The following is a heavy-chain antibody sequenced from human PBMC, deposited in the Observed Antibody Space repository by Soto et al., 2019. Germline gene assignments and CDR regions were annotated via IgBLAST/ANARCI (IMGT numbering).Heavy chain of an antibody. Sequence: SETLSLTCGVSGGSLSGATYSWNWVRQPPGKGLEWIGYIFPSGTTYYNPSLKSRVTISIDVSKNQFSLSLRSLTAADTAVYYCARSREFDYWSQGTLVTVSS. CDR3: ARSREFDY. J-gene: IGHJ4*02. CDR2: IFPSGTT. CDR1: GGSLSGATYS. V-gene: IGHV4-30-2*01.